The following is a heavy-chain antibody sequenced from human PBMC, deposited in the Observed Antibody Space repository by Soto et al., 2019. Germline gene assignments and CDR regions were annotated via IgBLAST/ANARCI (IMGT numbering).Heavy chain of an antibody. D-gene: IGHD2-2*01. J-gene: IGHJ6*04. CDR2: IKQDGSEK. V-gene: IGHV3-7*01. Sequence: WGSLRLSCVASGLTFSNYWMNWVRQAPGKGLEWVANIKQDGSEKYFVDSVKGRFTISRDNAKNSLYLQMNSLRAEDTAVYYCARELGRTAAGYYYYYAMAVWGKGTTVTVSS. CDR1: GLTFSNYW. CDR3: ARELGRTAAGYYYYYAMAV.